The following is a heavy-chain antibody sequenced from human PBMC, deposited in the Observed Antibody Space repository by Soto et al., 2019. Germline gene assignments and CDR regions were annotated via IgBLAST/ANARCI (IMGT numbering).Heavy chain of an antibody. CDR2: ISGSGGST. CDR3: AKGRNVVKQQLAVDY. J-gene: IGHJ4*02. CDR1: GFTFSSYA. Sequence: GGSLRLSCAASGFTFSSYAMSWVRQAPGKGLEWVSAISGSGGSTYYADSVKGRFTISRDNSKNTLYLQMNSLRAEDTAVYYCAKGRNVVKQQLAVDYWGQGXLVTVYS. V-gene: IGHV3-23*01. D-gene: IGHD6-13*01.